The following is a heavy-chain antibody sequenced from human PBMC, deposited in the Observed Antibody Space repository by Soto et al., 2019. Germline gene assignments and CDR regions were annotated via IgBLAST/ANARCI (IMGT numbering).Heavy chain of an antibody. Sequence: QVQLQESGPGLVKPSETLSLTCTVSGGSVSSGSYYWSWIRQPPGKGLEWIGYIYYSGSTNYNPSLKSRVTISVDTSKNQFSLKLSSVTAADTAVYYCARDLEATGAFDIWGQGTMVTVSS. CDR2: IYYSGST. CDR3: ARDLEATGAFDI. CDR1: GGSVSSGSYY. J-gene: IGHJ3*02. V-gene: IGHV4-61*01.